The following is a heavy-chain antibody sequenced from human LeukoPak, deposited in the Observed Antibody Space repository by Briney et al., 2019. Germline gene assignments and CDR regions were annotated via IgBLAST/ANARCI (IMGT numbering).Heavy chain of an antibody. J-gene: IGHJ5*02. CDR1: GGSIGSSNYY. CDR2: IYYSGST. CDR3: ARQNFALNWFDP. Sequence: SETLSLTCIVSGGSIGSSNYYWGWIRQPPGKGLEWIGTIYYSGSTYYNPSLKSRVTISMDTSKNQFSLKPSPVTAADTAVFYCARQNFALNWFDPWGQGTLVTVSS. V-gene: IGHV4-39*01. D-gene: IGHD1-7*01.